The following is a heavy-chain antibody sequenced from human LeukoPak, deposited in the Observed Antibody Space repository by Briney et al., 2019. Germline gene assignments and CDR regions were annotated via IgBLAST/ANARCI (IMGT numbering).Heavy chain of an antibody. CDR1: GGSISGDY. D-gene: IGHD3-16*01. CDR3: ARDMWVTDAYRGEYYYMDV. V-gene: IGHV4-4*07. J-gene: IGHJ6*03. CDR2: LYTSGST. Sequence: SETLSLTCTVSGGSISGDYWSWIRQPAGKGLEWVGRLYTSGSTNYNPSLKSRVTMSVDRSKNQFSVKLSSVTAADTAVYYCARDMWVTDAYRGEYYYMDVWGKGTTVTVSS.